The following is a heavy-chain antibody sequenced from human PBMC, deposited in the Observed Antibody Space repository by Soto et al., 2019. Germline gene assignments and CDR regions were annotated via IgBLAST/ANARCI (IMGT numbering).Heavy chain of an antibody. CDR3: AREVQVHTPAFVY. Sequence: QVQLVQSGAEMKKPGSSVKVSCQSSGGTFNTYAMNWVRQAPGQGPEWMGDISPMFGAANYAPKFQGRVTMTADEGRGTAYMQVRSLRSADTALYVCAREVQVHTPAFVYGGQGTLVTVSS. D-gene: IGHD3-10*01. CDR2: ISPMFGAA. CDR1: GGTFNTYA. J-gene: IGHJ4*02. V-gene: IGHV1-69*19.